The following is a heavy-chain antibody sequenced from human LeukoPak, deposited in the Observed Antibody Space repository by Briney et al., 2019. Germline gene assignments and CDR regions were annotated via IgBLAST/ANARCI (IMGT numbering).Heavy chain of an antibody. D-gene: IGHD3-22*01. Sequence: DPGGSLKLSCAASGFTFSGSDIHWVRQASGKGLEWVGHIRSKTNNYATADAASVKGRFTFSRDDSKNTAYIQMNSLKTEDTGVYYCTRHNYDRSCYGAFDIWGQGTMVTVSS. J-gene: IGHJ3*02. CDR3: TRHNYDRSCYGAFDI. V-gene: IGHV3-73*01. CDR1: GFTFSGSD. CDR2: IRSKTNNYAT.